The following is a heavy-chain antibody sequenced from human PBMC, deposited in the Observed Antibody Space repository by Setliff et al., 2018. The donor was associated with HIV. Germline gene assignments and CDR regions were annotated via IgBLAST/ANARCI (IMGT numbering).Heavy chain of an antibody. D-gene: IGHD6-13*01. CDR3: SRVRPRQLVSTNPPYYFDY. CDR2: ICGSGGST. J-gene: IGHJ4*02. V-gene: IGHV3-23*01. CDR1: GLTFVTCA. Sequence: GGSLRLSCAGSGLTFVTCAMNWGRQAPEKGLEWVSIICGSGGSTNYADSVKGRFTISRDNSKNTLYLQMKSLRADDTAVYYCSRVRPRQLVSTNPPYYFDYWGQGTLVTVSS.